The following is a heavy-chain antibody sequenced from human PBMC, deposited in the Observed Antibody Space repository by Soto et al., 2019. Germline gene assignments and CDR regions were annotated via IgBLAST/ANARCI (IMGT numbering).Heavy chain of an antibody. V-gene: IGHV3-23*01. CDR2: ISASGGST. CDR1: GFTFSSYA. CDR3: AKAKGRFLEWLDCDY. D-gene: IGHD3-3*01. Sequence: EVLLLESGGGLVQPGGSLRLSCADSGFTFSSYAMSWVRQAPGKGLEWVSGISASGGSTYYADSVKGRFTISRDNSKNALYLQMNSLRAEDSAVYYCAKAKGRFLEWLDCDYWGQGTLVTVSS. J-gene: IGHJ4*02.